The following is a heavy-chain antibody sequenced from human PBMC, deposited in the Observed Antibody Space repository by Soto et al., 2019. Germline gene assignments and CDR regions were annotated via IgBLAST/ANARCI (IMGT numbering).Heavy chain of an antibody. CDR1: GAPTNTNW. Sequence: SETLSLTCAVSGAPTNTNWWSWVRQPPGKGLEWIGEIYHTGSTNDNPSLEGRVTISIDKSKNQLSLKLSSVTAADTAVYYCARHIAVAGTRGFDYWGQGTLVTVSS. CDR2: IYHTGST. D-gene: IGHD6-19*01. V-gene: IGHV4-4*02. J-gene: IGHJ4*02. CDR3: ARHIAVAGTRGFDY.